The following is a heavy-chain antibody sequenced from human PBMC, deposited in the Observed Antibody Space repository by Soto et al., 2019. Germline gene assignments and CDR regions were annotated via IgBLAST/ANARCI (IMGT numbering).Heavy chain of an antibody. CDR1: GFSFSSYS. CDR2: ITSSSSSI. J-gene: IGHJ4*02. CDR3: ARAFAGTESSVY. V-gene: IGHV3-21*01. Sequence: GGSLRLSCAASGFSFSSYSMIWVRQAPGEGLEWVSSITSSSSSIFYAASVRGRFTISRDNAKNSLYLQMNGLRAEDTAVYYCARAFAGTESSVYWGPGTLLAVSS. D-gene: IGHD2-8*01.